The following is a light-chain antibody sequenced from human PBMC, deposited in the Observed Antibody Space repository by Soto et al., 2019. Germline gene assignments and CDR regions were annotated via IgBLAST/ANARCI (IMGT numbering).Light chain of an antibody. V-gene: IGKV1-5*01. J-gene: IGKJ1*01. CDR1: QSISSW. Sequence: DIQMTQSPSTLSASVRDRVTITCRASQSISSWLAWYQQKPGKAPKLLIYDASSLKSGVPSRFSGSGSGTEFTLTISSLQPDDFATYYCQQYNSNSQTFGQGTKVDI. CDR2: DAS. CDR3: QQYNSNSQT.